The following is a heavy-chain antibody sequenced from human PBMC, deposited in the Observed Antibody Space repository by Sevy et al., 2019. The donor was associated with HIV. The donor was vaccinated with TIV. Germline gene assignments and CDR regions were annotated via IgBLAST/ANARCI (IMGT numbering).Heavy chain of an antibody. CDR2: ISSSSSYI. D-gene: IGHD6-6*01. CDR3: ARLEYVSTSGAFDI. J-gene: IGHJ3*02. CDR1: GFTFSSHS. Sequence: GGSLRLSCAVSGFTFSSHSMNWVRQAPGKGLEWVSSISSSSSYIYYADSVKGRFTISRDNAKNSLYLQMNSLRAEDTAVYYCARLEYVSTSGAFDIWGQGTMVTVSS. V-gene: IGHV3-21*01.